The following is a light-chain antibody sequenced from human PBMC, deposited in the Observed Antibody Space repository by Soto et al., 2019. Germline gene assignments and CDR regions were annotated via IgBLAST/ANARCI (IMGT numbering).Light chain of an antibody. CDR1: QGLSSY. J-gene: IGKJ4*01. CDR2: AAS. V-gene: IGKV1-12*02. CDR3: LSGHSRP. Sequence: DIQMTQSPSSVSASVGDRVTITCRASQGLSSYLAWYQQKPGKAPKLLIYAASNLQSGVPSRFSGSGSGTAFTLTISSLQPEDFATYFCLSGHSRPFGGGTKVDIK.